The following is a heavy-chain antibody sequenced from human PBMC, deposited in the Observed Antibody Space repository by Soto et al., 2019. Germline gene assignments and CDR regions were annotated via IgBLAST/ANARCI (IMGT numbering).Heavy chain of an antibody. CDR3: VRQGIDYLHGLVDV. V-gene: IGHV4-59*08. D-gene: IGHD4-17*01. CDR1: SGPDRSHN. Sequence: QVQLQQSGPRLVKPSETLSLTCTVSSGPDRSHNWGWIRQPPGRGLEWIGYVYYTGDTAYNPSLRSRVSLSAYTSTNDISLTLSSVTAADTAVYYCVRQGIDYLHGLVDVWGQGTTVSVSS. CDR2: VYYTGDT. J-gene: IGHJ6*02.